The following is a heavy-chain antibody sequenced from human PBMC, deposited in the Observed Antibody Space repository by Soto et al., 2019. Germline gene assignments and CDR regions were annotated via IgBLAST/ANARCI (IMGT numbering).Heavy chain of an antibody. V-gene: IGHV1-8*01. Sequence: ASVKVSCKASGYTFTSYDINWVRQATGQGLEWMGWMNPNSGNTGYAQKFQGHVTISCDKSINAAYLQWSSLEASDTAMYYCAWSPTGTAPHYFDYWGQGTLVTVSS. J-gene: IGHJ4*01. CDR2: MNPNSGNT. D-gene: IGHD1-1*01. CDR1: GYTFTSYD. CDR3: AWSPTGTAPHYFDY.